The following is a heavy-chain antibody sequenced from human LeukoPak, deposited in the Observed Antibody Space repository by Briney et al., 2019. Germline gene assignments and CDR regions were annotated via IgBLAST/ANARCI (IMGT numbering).Heavy chain of an antibody. CDR1: GFTFSGYW. V-gene: IGHV3-33*08. D-gene: IGHD3-10*01. Sequence: GGSLRLSCADSGFTFSGYWMNWVRQAPGKGLEWVAVIWYDGSNKYYADSVKGRFTISRDNSKNTLYLQMNSLRAEDTAVYYCARDRSGSGNSYFDYWGQGTLVTVSS. CDR2: IWYDGSNK. J-gene: IGHJ4*02. CDR3: ARDRSGSGNSYFDY.